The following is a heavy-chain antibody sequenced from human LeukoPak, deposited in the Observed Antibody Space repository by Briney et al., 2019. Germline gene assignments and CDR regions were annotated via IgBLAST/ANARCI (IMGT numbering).Heavy chain of an antibody. CDR1: GFTFSNYA. J-gene: IGHJ4*02. D-gene: IGHD2-15*01. CDR2: ISGSGDAT. CDR3: AKCSGGSCYASGAFDY. Sequence: GGSLRVSRAASGFTFSNYAMSWVRQAPGKGLEWVSGISGSGDATWYADSVKGRFTISRDSSKNTVSLQMNSLRPEDTAAYYCAKCSGGSCYASGAFDYWGQGTLVTVSS. V-gene: IGHV3-23*01.